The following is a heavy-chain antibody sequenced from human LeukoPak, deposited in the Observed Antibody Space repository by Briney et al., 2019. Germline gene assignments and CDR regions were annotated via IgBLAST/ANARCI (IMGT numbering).Heavy chain of an antibody. D-gene: IGHD5-18*01. V-gene: IGHV3-66*01. CDR2: IYSGDNT. CDR1: GFTVSSNY. J-gene: IGHJ4*02. Sequence: GGSLRLSCAASGFTVSSNYMSWVRQAPGKGLEWVSVIYSGDNTYYADSVKGRFTISRDISKNTLYLQMNSLRAEDTAVYYCAKTGYSYGQVVYFDYWGQGTLVTVSS. CDR3: AKTGYSYGQVVYFDY.